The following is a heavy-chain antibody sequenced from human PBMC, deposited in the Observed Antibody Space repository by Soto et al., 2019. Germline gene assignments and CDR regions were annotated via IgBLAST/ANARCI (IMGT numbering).Heavy chain of an antibody. J-gene: IGHJ4*01. Sequence: QVQLGESGGGVVQPGRSLRLSCAASGFIFSSYGIHWGRQAPGKGLEWVASISYDGSDKYYGDSVKCRFTISRDNSKDTLYLQMDSLRPEDTALYYCAKTTWERDYSHYFDSWGQGALVTVSS. CDR2: ISYDGSDK. CDR1: GFIFSSYG. V-gene: IGHV3-30*18. CDR3: AKTTWERDYSHYFDS. D-gene: IGHD1-26*01.